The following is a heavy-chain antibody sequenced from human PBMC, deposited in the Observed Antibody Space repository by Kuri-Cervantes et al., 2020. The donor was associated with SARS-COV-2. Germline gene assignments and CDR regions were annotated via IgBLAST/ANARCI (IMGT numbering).Heavy chain of an antibody. CDR1: GFTFSSYA. Sequence: LSLTCAASGFTFSSYAMHWVRQAPGKGLEWVAVISYDGSNKYYADSVKGRFTISRDNSKNTLYLQMNSLRAEDTAVYYCTTDPTSSYGDFYYYYYMDVWGKGTTVTVSS. J-gene: IGHJ6*03. V-gene: IGHV3-30*04. CDR3: TTDPTSSYGDFYYYYYMDV. CDR2: ISYDGSNK. D-gene: IGHD5-18*01.